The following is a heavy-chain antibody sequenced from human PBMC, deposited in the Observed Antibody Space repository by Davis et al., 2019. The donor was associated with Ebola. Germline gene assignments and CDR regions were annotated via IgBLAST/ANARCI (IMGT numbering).Heavy chain of an antibody. Sequence: GESLKISCKGSGYTFSTHWIGWVRQTPGKGLEWMGLIYPDDSDTRYRPSFQGQVTISVDNSISTAFLEWSSLEASDTAVYYCARHSPVLGSVFDIWGQGTMVTVSP. CDR3: ARHSPVLGSVFDI. CDR1: GYTFSTHW. J-gene: IGHJ3*02. CDR2: IYPDDSDT. D-gene: IGHD1-26*01. V-gene: IGHV5-51*01.